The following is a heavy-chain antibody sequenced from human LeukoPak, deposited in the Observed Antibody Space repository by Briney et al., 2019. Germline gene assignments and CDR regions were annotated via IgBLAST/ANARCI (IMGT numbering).Heavy chain of an antibody. CDR1: GFTFSSYA. CDR2: ISSSGVST. D-gene: IGHD3-22*01. V-gene: IGHV3-23*01. Sequence: GGSLRLSCAASGFTFSSYAMSWVRQALGKGLEWVSSISSSGVSTYYADSVKGRFTISRDNSKNTLYLQVNSLRAEDMAVYYCAKLGSSGYFQHWGQGTLATVSS. J-gene: IGHJ1*01. CDR3: AKLGSSGYFQH.